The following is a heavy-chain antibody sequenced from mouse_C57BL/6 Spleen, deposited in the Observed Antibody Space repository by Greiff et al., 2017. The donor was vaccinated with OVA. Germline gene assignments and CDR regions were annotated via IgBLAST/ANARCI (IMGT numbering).Heavy chain of an antibody. D-gene: IGHD1-1*01. V-gene: IGHV1-9*01. CDR1: GYTFTGYW. CDR2: ILPGGGGT. Sequence: VQLQQPGAELMKPGASVKLSCKASGYTFTGYWIEWVKQRPGQGLEWIGEILPGGGGTNYNEKFKGKATLTADTSSNTSYMQLSSLTTEDSAIYYCARAEYDGCCFTGFAYWGQGTLVTVSA. J-gene: IGHJ3*01. CDR3: ARAEYDGCCFTGFAY.